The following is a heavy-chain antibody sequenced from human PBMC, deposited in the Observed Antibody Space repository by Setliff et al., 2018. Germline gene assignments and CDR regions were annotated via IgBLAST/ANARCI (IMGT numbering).Heavy chain of an antibody. D-gene: IGHD5-18*01. V-gene: IGHV1-46*01. J-gene: IGHJ6*02. Sequence: GASVKVSCKASGYIFSDHYMHWVRQAPGQGLEWMGIINPSGGSTSYAQKFQGRVTMTRDTSTSTVYMELSSLRSEDTAVYYCARVYGYSYGYEVYYYYGMDVWGQGTTVTVSS. CDR1: GYIFSDHY. CDR3: ARVYGYSYGYEVYYYYGMDV. CDR2: INPSGGST.